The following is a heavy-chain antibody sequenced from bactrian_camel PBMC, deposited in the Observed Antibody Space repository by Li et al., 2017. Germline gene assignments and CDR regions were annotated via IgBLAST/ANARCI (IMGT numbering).Heavy chain of an antibody. V-gene: IGHV3S40*01. J-gene: IGHJ6*01. CDR2: TTKSGDRT. D-gene: IGHD7*01. CDR3: ATKGHVGGFYNPPFGY. Sequence: DVQLVESGGGLVQPGGSLRLSCAASGFTFSTYDMSWVRRAPGKGLEWVSTTTKSGDRTWHTDSVQGRFTISRDNAKNTLYLQLNSLKSEDTALYYCATKGHVGGFYNPPFGYWGPGTQVTVS. CDR1: GFTFSTYD.